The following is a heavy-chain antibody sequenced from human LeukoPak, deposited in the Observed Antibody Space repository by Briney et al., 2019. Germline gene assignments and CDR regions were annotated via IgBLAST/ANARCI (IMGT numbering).Heavy chain of an antibody. CDR1: GFTFGDYA. J-gene: IGHJ4*02. CDR3: TGDSPYSSGWYDHY. Sequence: GGSLRLSCTASGFTFGDYAMSWVRQAPGRGLEWVGFIRSKAYGGTTEYAASVKGRFTISRDDSKSIAYLQMNSMKTEDTAVYYCTGDSPYSSGWYDHYWGQGTLVTVSS. CDR2: IRSKAYGGTT. D-gene: IGHD6-19*01. V-gene: IGHV3-49*04.